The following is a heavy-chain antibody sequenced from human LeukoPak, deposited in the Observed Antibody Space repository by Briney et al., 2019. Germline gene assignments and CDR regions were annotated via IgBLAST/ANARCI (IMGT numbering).Heavy chain of an antibody. J-gene: IGHJ4*02. V-gene: IGHV3-7*01. CDR3: ARFGSGYYQFDY. CDR2: IKHDGSDK. CDR1: GFTFSSFW. Sequence: GGSLRLSCAASGFTFSSFWMSWVRQAPGKELEWVANIKHDGSDKFYVDSVKGRFTISRDNAKNSLYLQMNSLRAEDTAVYYCARFGSGYYQFDYWGQGTLVTVSS. D-gene: IGHD3-22*01.